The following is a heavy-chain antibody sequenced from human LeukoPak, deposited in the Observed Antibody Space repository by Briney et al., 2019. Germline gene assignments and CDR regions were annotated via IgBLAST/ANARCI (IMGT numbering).Heavy chain of an antibody. CDR2: VNSDGSST. J-gene: IGHJ4*02. Sequence: HPGGSLRLSCAASGFTFSNYWMHWVRQAPGKGLVWVSRVNSDGSSTSYADPVKGRFTISRDNAKNTVYLQMNSLRAEDTAVYYCARHLSGITGYTYGRGIDYWGQGALVTVSS. V-gene: IGHV3-74*01. D-gene: IGHD5-18*01. CDR1: GFTFSNYW. CDR3: ARHLSGITGYTYGRGIDY.